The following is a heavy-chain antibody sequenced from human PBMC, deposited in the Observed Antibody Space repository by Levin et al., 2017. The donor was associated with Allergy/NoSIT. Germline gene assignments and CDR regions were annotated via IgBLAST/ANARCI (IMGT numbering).Heavy chain of an antibody. V-gene: IGHV4-30-2*01. D-gene: IGHD3-16*02. J-gene: IGHJ2*01. CDR3: ARAPAPHDYIWGSYRYSDWYFDL. CDR2: IYHSGST. CDR1: GGSISSGGYS. Sequence: SQTLSLTCAVSGGSISSGGYSWSWIRQPPGKGLEWIGYIYHSGSTYYNPSLKSRVTISVDRSKNQFSLKLSSVTAADTAVYYCARAPAPHDYIWGSYRYSDWYFDLWGRGTLVTVSS.